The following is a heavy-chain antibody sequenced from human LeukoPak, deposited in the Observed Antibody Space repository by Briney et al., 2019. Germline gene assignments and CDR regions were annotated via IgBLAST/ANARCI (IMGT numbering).Heavy chain of an antibody. CDR1: GYSFTSYW. CDR2: IYPGDSDT. CDR3: ARRGWAGHITIFGVASRGDAFDI. D-gene: IGHD3-3*01. J-gene: IGHJ3*02. V-gene: IGHV5-51*01. Sequence: GESLKISCKGSGYSFTSYWIGWVRQMPGKGLEWMGIIYPGDSDTRYSPSFQGQVTISADKSISTAYLQWSSLKASDTAMYYCARRGWAGHITIFGVASRGDAFDIWGQGTMVTVSS.